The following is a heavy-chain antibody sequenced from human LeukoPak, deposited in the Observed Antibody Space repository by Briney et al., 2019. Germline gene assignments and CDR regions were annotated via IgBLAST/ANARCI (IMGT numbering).Heavy chain of an antibody. CDR2: IYSGGST. CDR1: GFTVSSNY. V-gene: IGHV3-53*01. D-gene: IGHD2-21*02. J-gene: IGHJ4*02. CDR3: ARDSAYCGGDCYSSYYFDY. Sequence: GGSLRLSCAASGFTVSSNYMSWVRQAPGKGLEWVSVIYSGGSTYYADSVKGRFTTSRDNAKNSLYLQMNSLRAEDTAVYYCARDSAYCGGDCYSSYYFDYWGQGTLVTVSS.